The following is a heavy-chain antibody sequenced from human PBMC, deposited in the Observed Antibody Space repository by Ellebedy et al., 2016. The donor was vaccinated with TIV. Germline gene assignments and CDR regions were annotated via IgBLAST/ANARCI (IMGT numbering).Heavy chain of an antibody. CDR3: AKGRGGSSYSSLDV. J-gene: IGHJ6*02. D-gene: IGHD2-15*01. V-gene: IGHV3-23*01. CDR1: GFTFSNVW. Sequence: PGGSLRLSCAASGFTFSNVWMNWVRQAPGKGPEWVSVTSGSSDSRDYADSVKGRFTISRDNSQNTLYLQMNSLRAEDTAVYYCAKGRGGSSYSSLDVWGQGTTVTVSS. CDR2: TSGSSDSR.